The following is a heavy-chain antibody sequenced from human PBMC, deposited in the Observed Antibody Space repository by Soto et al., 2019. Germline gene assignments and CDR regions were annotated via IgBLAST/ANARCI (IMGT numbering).Heavy chain of an antibody. CDR3: ARGSGIVALPGELEDVKYDY. V-gene: IGHV4-34*01. Sequence: QVQLQQWGAGLVKPSETLSLSCAVYGQSFSGHSWAWIRQPPGKGLEWIGEINESGSTYYNPSLKSRVTISTDMTKTQFSLKLSSVTAADTAAYFCARGSGIVALPGELEDVKYDYWGQGTLVNVSS. CDR2: INESGST. D-gene: IGHD1-1*01. CDR1: GQSFSGHS. J-gene: IGHJ4*02.